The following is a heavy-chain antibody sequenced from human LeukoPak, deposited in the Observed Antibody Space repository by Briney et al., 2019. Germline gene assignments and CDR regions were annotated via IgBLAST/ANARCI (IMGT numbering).Heavy chain of an antibody. CDR3: ARGGYTHAFDC. Sequence: GGSLRLSCAASGFTFSGYSMDWVRQAPGKGLEWVSSISSSSTYIYYADSVKGRFTISRDNAKNSLYLQMNSLRAEDTAVYYCARGGYTHAFDCWGQGTLVTVSS. CDR2: ISSSSTYI. V-gene: IGHV3-21*01. D-gene: IGHD5-18*01. CDR1: GFTFSGYS. J-gene: IGHJ4*02.